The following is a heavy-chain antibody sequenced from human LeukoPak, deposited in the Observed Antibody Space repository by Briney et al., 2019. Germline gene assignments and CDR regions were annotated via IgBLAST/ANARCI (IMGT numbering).Heavy chain of an antibody. CDR3: ARGLLDSSSWYPLFD. V-gene: IGHV4-34*01. CDR2: INHSGST. Sequence: SETLSLTCAVYGGSFSGYYWSWIRQPPGKGLEWIGEINHSGSTNYNPSLKSRVTISVDTSKNQFSLKLSSVTAADTAVYYCARGLLDSSSWYPLFDWGQGTLVTVSS. CDR1: GGSFSGYY. J-gene: IGHJ4*02. D-gene: IGHD6-13*01.